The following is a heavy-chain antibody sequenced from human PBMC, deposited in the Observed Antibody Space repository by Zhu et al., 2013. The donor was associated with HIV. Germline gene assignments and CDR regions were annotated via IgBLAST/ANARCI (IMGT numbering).Heavy chain of an antibody. V-gene: IGHV1-2*02. Sequence: AQLVQSGAEVQKPGASVKVSCKTSGYTFNGYYVHWFRQTPGQGLEWMGWMNPNSGATNYAQSFHGRVTMTRDASITTAYLDLTRLKSDDTALYYCTRGGAFDFWGQGTLVTVSS. CDR1: GYTFNGYY. CDR2: MNPNSGAT. CDR3: TRGGAFDF. J-gene: IGHJ4*02.